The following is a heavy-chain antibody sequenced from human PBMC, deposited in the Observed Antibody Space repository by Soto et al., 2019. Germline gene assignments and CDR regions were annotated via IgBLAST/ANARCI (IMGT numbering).Heavy chain of an antibody. CDR1: GASLSGNY. Sequence: SETLSLTCAVYGASLSGNYCNWLRQPPGKGLEWIGEINHSGNTNYNPSLRSRVTISIDTSKNQLSLNLRSVSAADTAVYYCARGRGEFGAWGQGTPVTVSS. J-gene: IGHJ5*02. CDR2: INHSGNT. V-gene: IGHV4-34*01. D-gene: IGHD2-21*01. CDR3: ARGRGEFGA.